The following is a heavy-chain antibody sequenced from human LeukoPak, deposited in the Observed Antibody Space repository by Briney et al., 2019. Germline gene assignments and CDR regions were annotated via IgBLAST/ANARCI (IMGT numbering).Heavy chain of an antibody. J-gene: IGHJ3*01. V-gene: IGHV3-30*03. CDR1: GFTFSNYG. D-gene: IGHD6-13*01. CDR3: ASSIGYSSSWYQLRDAFNG. CDR2: ISYDGNNQ. Sequence: GGSLKLSCATSGFTFSNYGIHWVRQSPDKGLEWLALISYDGNNQYYAGSVKGRFAVSSDDCQNALYLQMNSLRAEHTAVYYFASSIGYSSSWYQLRDAFNGGGQGTMVTVSS.